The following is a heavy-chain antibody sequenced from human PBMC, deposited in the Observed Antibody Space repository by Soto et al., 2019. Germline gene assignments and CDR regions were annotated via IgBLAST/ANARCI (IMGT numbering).Heavy chain of an antibody. J-gene: IGHJ3*01. CDR2: INSDGSST. CDR3: ARDQLYYNDISGRPLNAFDV. Sequence: GGSLRLSCAASGFTFSSYWMHWVRQAPGKGLVWVSRINSDGSSTSYADSVKGRFTISRDNAKNTLYLQMNSLRAEDTAVYYCARDQLYYNDISGRPLNAFDVWGQGTMVTVSS. V-gene: IGHV3-74*01. D-gene: IGHD3-22*01. CDR1: GFTFSSYW.